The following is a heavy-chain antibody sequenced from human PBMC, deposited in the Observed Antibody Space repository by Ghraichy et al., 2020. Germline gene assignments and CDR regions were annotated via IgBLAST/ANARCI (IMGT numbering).Heavy chain of an antibody. CDR1: GFTFSSYG. D-gene: IGHD3-22*01. CDR3: AKATYYYDSSGYYWTDYFDY. J-gene: IGHJ4*02. CDR2: IRYDGSNK. V-gene: IGHV3-30*02. Sequence: GGSLRLSCAASGFTFSSYGMHWVRQAPGKGLEWVAFIRYDGSNKYYADSVKGRFTISRDNSKNTLYLQMNSLRAEDTAVYYCAKATYYYDSSGYYWTDYFDYWGQGTLVTVSS.